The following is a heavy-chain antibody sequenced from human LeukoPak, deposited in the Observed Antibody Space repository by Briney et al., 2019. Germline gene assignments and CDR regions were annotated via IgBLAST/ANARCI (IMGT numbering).Heavy chain of an antibody. CDR3: ARDSTGFGSEDL. V-gene: IGHV4-30-4*01. Sequence: PSETLSLTCTVSGGSISSSDYYWSWIRQPPGKGLEWIGYNYYSGSTYYNPSLKSRVTISIDTSKNQFSLKVTSVTAADTAVYYCARDSTGFGSEDLWGQGALVSVSS. J-gene: IGHJ5*02. CDR2: NYYSGST. CDR1: GGSISSSDYY. D-gene: IGHD3-10*01.